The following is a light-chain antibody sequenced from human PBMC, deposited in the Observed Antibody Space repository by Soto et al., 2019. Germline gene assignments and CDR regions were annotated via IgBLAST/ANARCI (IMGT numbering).Light chain of an antibody. Sequence: DIQMTQSPSTLSPSVGDRVTITCRASQGISSWLALYQQKPGQAPKLLIYTASTLKSGVPSRFSGSGSGTEFTLTISSLQPDDFATYYCQQYNRYSRTFGQGTKVDI. J-gene: IGKJ1*01. CDR3: QQYNRYSRT. V-gene: IGKV1-5*03. CDR1: QGISSW. CDR2: TAS.